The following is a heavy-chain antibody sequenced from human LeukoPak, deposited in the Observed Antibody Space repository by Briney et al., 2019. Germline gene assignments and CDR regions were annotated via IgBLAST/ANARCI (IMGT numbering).Heavy chain of an antibody. CDR2: INHSGST. Sequence: SETLSLTCAVYGGSFSGYYWSWIRQPPGKGLEWIGEINHSGSTNYNPSLKSRVTISVDTSKNQFSLKLSSVTAAGTAVYYCARGRDLGVYGQAFDYWGQGTLVTVSS. CDR1: GGSFSGYY. J-gene: IGHJ4*02. CDR3: ARGRDLGVYGQAFDY. D-gene: IGHD5/OR15-5a*01. V-gene: IGHV4-34*01.